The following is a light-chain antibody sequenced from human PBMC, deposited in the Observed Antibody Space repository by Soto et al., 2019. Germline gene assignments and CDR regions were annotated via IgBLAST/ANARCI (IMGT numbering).Light chain of an antibody. CDR2: GAS. J-gene: IGKJ2*01. Sequence: DIQMTQSPSAMSASVGDRVTITCRASQGIDNLLAWFRQKPGTVPKRLIYGASSLQSGVPSRFSGSGSGTEFTLTISSLQPEDIATYYCLQHNSYPYTFGQGTKLEIK. V-gene: IGKV1-17*03. CDR1: QGIDNL. CDR3: LQHNSYPYT.